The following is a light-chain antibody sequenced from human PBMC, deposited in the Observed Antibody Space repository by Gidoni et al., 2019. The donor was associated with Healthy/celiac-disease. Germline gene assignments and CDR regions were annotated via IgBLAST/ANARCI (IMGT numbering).Light chain of an antibody. CDR1: QSVSSN. CDR3: QQYNNWPV. J-gene: IGKJ1*01. Sequence: EIVMTQSPATLSVSPGERATLSCRASQSVSSNLAWYQQNPGQAPRLLIYGASTRATGIPARFSGSGSGTEFTLTISSLQSEDFAVYYCQQYNNWPVFGQGTKVEIK. V-gene: IGKV3-15*01. CDR2: GAS.